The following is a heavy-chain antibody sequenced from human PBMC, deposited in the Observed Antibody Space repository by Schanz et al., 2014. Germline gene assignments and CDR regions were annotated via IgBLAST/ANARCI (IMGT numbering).Heavy chain of an antibody. Sequence: VQLVESGGGLVKPGGSLRLSCAGSGFTFADYYMTWIRQAPGKGLEWISYVSSYDTTVSYADSVKGRFTVSRDNSKNTLSLQMNSLRAEDTAVYYCAKELRPGTERPRGNFDYWGQGTLVTVSS. CDR1: GFTFADYY. D-gene: IGHD1-7*01. V-gene: IGHV3-11*01. J-gene: IGHJ4*02. CDR2: VSSYDTTV. CDR3: AKELRPGTERPRGNFDY.